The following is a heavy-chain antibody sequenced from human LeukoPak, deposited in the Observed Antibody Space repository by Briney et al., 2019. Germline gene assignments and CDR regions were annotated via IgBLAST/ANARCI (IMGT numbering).Heavy chain of an antibody. V-gene: IGHV3-23*01. CDR3: ASAQLSGYPRIDAFDI. J-gene: IGHJ3*02. CDR2: ISGSGGST. CDR1: GFTFSSYA. D-gene: IGHD3-22*01. Sequence: GGSLRLSCAASGFTFSSYAMSWVRRAPGKGLEWVSGISGSGGSTDYADSVKGRFIISRDFSKNMLYLQMNSLRSEDTAVYYCASAQLSGYPRIDAFDIWGQGTMVTVSS.